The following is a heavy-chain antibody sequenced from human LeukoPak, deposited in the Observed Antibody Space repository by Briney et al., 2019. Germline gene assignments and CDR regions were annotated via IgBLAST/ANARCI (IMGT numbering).Heavy chain of an antibody. D-gene: IGHD6-19*01. Sequence: PGGSLRLSCAVPGFTFSSYAVSWGRQAPGEGRECGSAIIVSGGITNYAHSVRGLFTISRDNSKHTLSLQMNTLRPEDTAVYYCAKDDPCSGWGQGTMVTVSS. J-gene: IGHJ4*02. CDR1: GFTFSSYA. V-gene: IGHV3-23*01. CDR3: AKDDPCSG. CDR2: IIVSGGIT.